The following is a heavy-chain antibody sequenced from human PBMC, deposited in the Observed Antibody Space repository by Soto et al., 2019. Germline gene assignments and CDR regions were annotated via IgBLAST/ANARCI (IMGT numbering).Heavy chain of an antibody. J-gene: IGHJ6*03. CDR2: IRSKAYGGTT. CDR1: GFTFGDYA. D-gene: IGHD2-2*01. Sequence: GGSLRLSCTASGFTFGDYAMSWFRQAPGKGLEWVGFIRSKAYGGTTEYAASVKGRFTISRDDSKSIAYLQMNSLKTEDTAVYYCTRDRIYCSSTSCPDYYYYYYMDVWGKGTTVTVSS. V-gene: IGHV3-49*03. CDR3: TRDRIYCSSTSCPDYYYYYYMDV.